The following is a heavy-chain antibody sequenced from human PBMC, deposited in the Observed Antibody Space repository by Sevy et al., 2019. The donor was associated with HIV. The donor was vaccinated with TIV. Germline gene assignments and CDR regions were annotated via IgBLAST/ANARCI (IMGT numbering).Heavy chain of an antibody. CDR1: GFTFTDFY. CDR2: IGPNGDFM. D-gene: IGHD3-16*02. Sequence: GGSLRLSCAASGFTFTDFYMAWIRQAPGKGLEWVSHIGPNGDFMNYADSMRGRFTISRDNTKNSLFLQMNSLGDDDTALYYCAKEIVTTSGAAFDIWGQGTTVTVSS. CDR3: AKEIVTTSGAAFDI. J-gene: IGHJ3*02. V-gene: IGHV3-11*01.